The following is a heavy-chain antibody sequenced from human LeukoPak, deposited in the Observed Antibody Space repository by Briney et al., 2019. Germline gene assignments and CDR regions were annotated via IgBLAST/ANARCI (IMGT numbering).Heavy chain of an antibody. CDR1: GLSFNSYW. CDR3: VRDRRSTSWYDAFDI. Sequence: GGSLRLSCAASGLSFNSYWMHWVRQAPGKGLVWVSHITNDGTVTKYADSVRGRFTVSRDNAKNTLYLQMNSLRAGDTAVYYCVRDRRSTSWYDAFDIWGQGTMVTVSS. D-gene: IGHD2-2*01. V-gene: IGHV3-74*03. CDR2: ITNDGTVT. J-gene: IGHJ3*02.